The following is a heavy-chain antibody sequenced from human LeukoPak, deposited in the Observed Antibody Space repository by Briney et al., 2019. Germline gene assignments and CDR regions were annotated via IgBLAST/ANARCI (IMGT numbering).Heavy chain of an antibody. J-gene: IGHJ1*01. Sequence: ASVKVSCKASGYTFTSYGISWVRQAPGQGLEWMGWISAYNGNTNYAQKLQGRVTMTTDTSTSTAYMELRSLRSDDTAVYYCARESGYSSSWYLAEYFQHWGQGTLVTVSP. D-gene: IGHD6-13*01. V-gene: IGHV1-18*01. CDR2: ISAYNGNT. CDR3: ARESGYSSSWYLAEYFQH. CDR1: GYTFTSYG.